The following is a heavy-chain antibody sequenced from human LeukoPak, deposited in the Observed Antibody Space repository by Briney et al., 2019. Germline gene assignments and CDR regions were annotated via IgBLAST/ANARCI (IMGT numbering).Heavy chain of an antibody. CDR3: ARFAVHRRLAVAGQFGLDY. Sequence: ASVKVSCKASGYIFTSYYIHWVRQAPGQGLEWMGILNPSGVDTNYAQKFQGRVTMTRDTSTSTGYMELRSLRSGDTAVYYCARFAVHRRLAVAGQFGLDYWGQGTLVTVSS. D-gene: IGHD6-19*01. CDR2: LNPSGVDT. CDR1: GYIFTSYY. J-gene: IGHJ4*02. V-gene: IGHV1-46*01.